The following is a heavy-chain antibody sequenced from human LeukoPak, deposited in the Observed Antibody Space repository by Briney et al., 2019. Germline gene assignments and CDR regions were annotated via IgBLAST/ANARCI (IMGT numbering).Heavy chain of an antibody. CDR3: ARDYYYDSSGYYPGYYMDV. V-gene: IGHV3-15*01. J-gene: IGHJ6*03. CDR1: GFTFSNAW. D-gene: IGHD3-22*01. Sequence: GGSLRLSCAASGFTFSNAWMSWVRQAPGKGLEWVGRIKSKTDGGTTDYAAPVKGRFTISRDDSKNTLYLQMNSLRAEDTAVYYCARDYYYDSSGYYPGYYMDVWGKGTTVTVSS. CDR2: IKSKTDGGTT.